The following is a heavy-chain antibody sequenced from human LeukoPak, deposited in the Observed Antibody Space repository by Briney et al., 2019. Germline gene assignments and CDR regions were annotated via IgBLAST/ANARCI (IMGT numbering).Heavy chain of an antibody. CDR1: GFTFCSYS. Sequence: GGSLRLSCAASGFTFCSYSMNWVRQAPGKGLEGVSSISSSSSYIYYADSVKGRFTISRDNAKNSLYLQMNSLRAEDTAVYYCARDMAAPYDYWGQGTLVTVSS. V-gene: IGHV3-21*01. J-gene: IGHJ4*02. CDR2: ISSSSSYI. CDR3: ARDMAAPYDY. D-gene: IGHD6-13*01.